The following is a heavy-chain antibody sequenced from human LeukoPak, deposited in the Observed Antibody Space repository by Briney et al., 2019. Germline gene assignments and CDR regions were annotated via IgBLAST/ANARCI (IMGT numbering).Heavy chain of an antibody. D-gene: IGHD6-6*01. CDR1: GGSISSYY. CDR2: IYYSGST. Sequence: SETLSLTCTVSGGSISSYYWTWIRQPPGKGLEWIGYIYYSGSTSYNPSLKSRVTISVDTSKNQFSLRLSSVTAADTAVYYCTRGRLRSAQDSWGQGTLVTVSS. J-gene: IGHJ4*02. CDR3: TRGRLRSAQDS. V-gene: IGHV4-59*01.